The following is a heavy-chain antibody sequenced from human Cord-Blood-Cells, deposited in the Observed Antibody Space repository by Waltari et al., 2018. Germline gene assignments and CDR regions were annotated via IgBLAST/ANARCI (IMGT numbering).Heavy chain of an antibody. D-gene: IGHD3-16*01. CDR1: GGSFSGYY. CDR2: INHSGST. V-gene: IGHV4-34*01. Sequence: QVQLQQWGAGLLTPSATLSLTCAVYGGSFSGYYSSWIRQPPGKGLEWIGEINHSGSTNYNPSLKSRVTISVDTSKNQFSLKLSSVTAADTAVYYCARGGGRNGADYWGQGTLVTVSS. CDR3: ARGGGRNGADY. J-gene: IGHJ4*02.